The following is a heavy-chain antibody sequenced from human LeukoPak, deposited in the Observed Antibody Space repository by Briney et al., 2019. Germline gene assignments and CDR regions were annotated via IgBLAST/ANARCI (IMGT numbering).Heavy chain of an antibody. CDR3: ARALLVGATFNY. CDR1: GFTFRNYG. J-gene: IGHJ4*02. Sequence: GGSLGLSCAASGFTFRNYGMHWVRQAPGKGLEWVGVIWYDGSNKYYGDSVKGRFTISRDNSQNTLSLQMDSLRAEDTAVYYCARALLVGATFNYWGQGTLVTVSS. D-gene: IGHD1-26*01. V-gene: IGHV3-33*01. CDR2: IWYDGSNK.